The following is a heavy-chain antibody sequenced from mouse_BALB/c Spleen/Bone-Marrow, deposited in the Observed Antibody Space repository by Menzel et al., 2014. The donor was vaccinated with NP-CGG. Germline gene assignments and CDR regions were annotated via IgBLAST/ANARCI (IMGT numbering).Heavy chain of an antibody. CDR2: IEPSDSYT. J-gene: IGHJ2*02. Sequence: VQLQQSGAEVVKPGASVKVSCKASGYTFTNYWMQWVKQRPGQGLEWIGEIEPSDSYTNYNQDFKGKATLTVDKSSSTAYMQFSSLTSEDSAVYYCARGRTTVVSDYWGQGTSLTVSS. CDR1: GYTFTNYW. V-gene: IGHV1-69*02. CDR3: ARGRTTVVSDY. D-gene: IGHD1-1*01.